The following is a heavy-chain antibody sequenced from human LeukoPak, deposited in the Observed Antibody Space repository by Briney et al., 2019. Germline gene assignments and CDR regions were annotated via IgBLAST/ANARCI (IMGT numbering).Heavy chain of an antibody. CDR3: ARHVPSMIVVVTPYFDY. D-gene: IGHD3-22*01. V-gene: IGHV4-39*01. J-gene: IGHJ4*02. CDR2: IYYSGST. Sequence: SETLSLTCTVSGGSISSSSYYWGWIRQPPGQGLEWLGSIYYSGSTYYNPSLKSRVTIYVDTSKNQFSLKLSSVTAADTTVYYCARHVPSMIVVVTPYFDYWGQGTLVTVSS. CDR1: GGSISSSSYY.